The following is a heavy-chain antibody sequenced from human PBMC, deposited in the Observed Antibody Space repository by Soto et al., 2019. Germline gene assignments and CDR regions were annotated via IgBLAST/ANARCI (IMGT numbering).Heavy chain of an antibody. Sequence: GGSLRLSCVASGFNISGSAVHWVRQASGKGLEWIGRIRSKPNKFATTYGASMQGRLSFSRDDSKNTAYLQMNSLKTEDTAVYYCASVRLFGVVFDYWGRGTLVTSPQ. V-gene: IGHV3-73*01. CDR1: GFNISGSA. CDR3: ASVRLFGVVFDY. CDR2: IRSKPNKFAT. J-gene: IGHJ4*02. D-gene: IGHD3-3*01.